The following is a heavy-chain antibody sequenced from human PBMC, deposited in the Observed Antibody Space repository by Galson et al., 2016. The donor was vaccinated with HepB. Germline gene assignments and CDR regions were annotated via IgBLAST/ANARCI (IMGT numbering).Heavy chain of an antibody. J-gene: IGHJ5*02. CDR1: GFTFSDYA. CDR2: VTSDGGST. V-gene: IGHV3-74*01. D-gene: IGHD7-27*01. CDR3: ARGNWESRWLDP. Sequence: SLRLSCAASGFTFSDYAMNWVRQGPGKGLVWVSWVTSDGGSTTYADSVRGRFTISRDNAKNTLYLQMNSLRPEDTAVYYCARGNWESRWLDPWGQGTLVTVSS.